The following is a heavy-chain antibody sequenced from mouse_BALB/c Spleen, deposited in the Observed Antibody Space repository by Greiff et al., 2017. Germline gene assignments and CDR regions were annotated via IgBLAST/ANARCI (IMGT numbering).Heavy chain of an antibody. CDR3: AGRGFAY. J-gene: IGHJ3*01. Sequence: DVQLVESGGGLVQPGGSRKLSCAASGFTFSSFGMHWVRQAPEKGLEWVAYLSSGSSTIYYADTVKGRFTISRDNPKNTLFLHMTSLRSEDTAMYYCAGRGFAYWGQGTLVTVSA. CDR1: GFTFSSFG. V-gene: IGHV5-17*02. CDR2: LSSGSSTI.